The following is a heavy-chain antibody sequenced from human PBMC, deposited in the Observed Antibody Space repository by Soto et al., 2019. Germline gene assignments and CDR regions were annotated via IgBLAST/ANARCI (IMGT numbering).Heavy chain of an antibody. J-gene: IGHJ6*02. V-gene: IGHV3-23*01. CDR2: ISGSGGST. D-gene: IGHD2-2*01. CDR3: AKEDIVVVPAAIYYYYGMDV. Sequence: EVQLLESGGGLVQPGGSLRLSCAASGFTFSSYAMSWVRQAPGKGLEWVSAISGSGGSTYYADSVKGRFTISRDNSKNTLYLQMNSLRAEDTAVYYCAKEDIVVVPAAIYYYYGMDVWGQGTTVTVSS. CDR1: GFTFSSYA.